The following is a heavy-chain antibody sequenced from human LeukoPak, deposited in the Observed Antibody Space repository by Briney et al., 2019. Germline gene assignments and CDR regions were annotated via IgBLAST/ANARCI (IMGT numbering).Heavy chain of an antibody. CDR3: ARHPPRQWLVRPFDY. V-gene: IGHV4-59*08. Sequence: SETLSLTCTVSGGSISSYYWSWIRQPPGKGLEWIGYIYYSGSTNYNPSLKSRVTISVDTSKNQFSLKLSSVTAADTAVYYCARHPPRQWLVRPFDYWGQGILVTVSS. CDR1: GGSISSYY. D-gene: IGHD6-19*01. CDR2: IYYSGST. J-gene: IGHJ4*02.